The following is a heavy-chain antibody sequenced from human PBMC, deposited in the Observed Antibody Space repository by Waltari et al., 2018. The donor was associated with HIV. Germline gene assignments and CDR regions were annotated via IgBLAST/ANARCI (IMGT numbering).Heavy chain of an antibody. CDR2: IKQYGSEK. CDR1: GFTFSSYW. V-gene: IGHV3-7*04. Sequence: EVQLVESGGGLVQPGGSLRLSCAASGFTFSSYWMSWVRQAPGKGMEWVANIKQYGSEKYYVDSVKGRCTISRDNAKNSLYLQMNSLRAEDTAVYYCARVDYYDSSGSPFDYWGQGTLVTVSS. J-gene: IGHJ4*02. D-gene: IGHD3-22*01. CDR3: ARVDYYDSSGSPFDY.